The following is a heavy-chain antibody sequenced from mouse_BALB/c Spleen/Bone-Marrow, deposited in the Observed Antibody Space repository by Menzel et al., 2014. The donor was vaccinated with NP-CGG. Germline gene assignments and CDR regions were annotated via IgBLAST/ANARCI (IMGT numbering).Heavy chain of an antibody. Sequence: ESGGDLVKPGGSLKLSCAAPGFTFSNYALSWVRQTPEKRLEWVASISTGGSTYYLDNVKGRFTISRDSARNILYLQMSSLRSEDTAMYYCARNYYGSFAYWGQGTLVTVSA. D-gene: IGHD1-1*01. CDR1: GFTFSNYA. CDR2: ISTGGST. J-gene: IGHJ3*01. V-gene: IGHV5-6-5*01. CDR3: ARNYYGSFAY.